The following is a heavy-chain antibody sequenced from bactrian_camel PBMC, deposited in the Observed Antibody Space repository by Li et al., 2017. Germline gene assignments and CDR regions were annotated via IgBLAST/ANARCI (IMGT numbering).Heavy chain of an antibody. Sequence: HVQLVESGGGSVQSGGSLNLSCVASGSTYITSYCTAWFRQAPGKEREGIAAIYTGQNMTHYVDSVKGRFTISRDNAKSTLYLQMDSLKPEDTAMYYCATRTPCRGSYEPLAERSYNLWGQGTQVTVS. CDR3: ATRTPCRGSYEPLAERSYNL. J-gene: IGHJ4*01. CDR2: IYTGQNMT. D-gene: IGHD2*01. V-gene: IGHV3S1*01. CDR1: GSTYITSYC.